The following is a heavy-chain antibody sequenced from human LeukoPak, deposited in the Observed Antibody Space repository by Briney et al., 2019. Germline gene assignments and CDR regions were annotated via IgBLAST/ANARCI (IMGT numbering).Heavy chain of an antibody. CDR2: VSSNGAKT. J-gene: IGHJ2*01. CDR1: GFTFSSYA. V-gene: IGHV3-23*01. D-gene: IGHD6-19*01. CDR3: AKSMTLQWRGFFDL. Sequence: GGSLRLSCAASGFTFSSYAITWVRQAPGKGLEWVSAVSSNGAKTYYADSVKGRFTISRDNYKNMVFLQMNSLRAEDTAVYYCAKSMTLQWRGFFDLWGRGTHVTVSS.